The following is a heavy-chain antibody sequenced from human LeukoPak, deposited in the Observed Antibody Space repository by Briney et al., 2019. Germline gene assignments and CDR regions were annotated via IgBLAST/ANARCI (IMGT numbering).Heavy chain of an antibody. Sequence: SETLSLTCTVSGGSISSYYWSWIRQPPGKGLEWIGYIYYSGSTNYNPSLKSRVTISVDTSKNQFSLKLSSVTAADTAVYYCARADYGDYPPHYYYYYMDVWGKGTTVTISS. CDR3: ARADYGDYPPHYYYYYMDV. D-gene: IGHD4-17*01. CDR2: IYYSGST. CDR1: GGSISSYY. V-gene: IGHV4-59*01. J-gene: IGHJ6*03.